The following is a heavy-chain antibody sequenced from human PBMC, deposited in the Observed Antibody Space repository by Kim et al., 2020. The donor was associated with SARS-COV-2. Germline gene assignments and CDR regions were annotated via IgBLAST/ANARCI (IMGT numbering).Heavy chain of an antibody. V-gene: IGHV4-59*08. CDR1: GGSISSYY. J-gene: IGHJ6*02. CDR3: ARQLIYCSSTSCYDNYSYYGMDV. D-gene: IGHD2-2*01. CDR2: IYYSGST. Sequence: SETLSLTCTVSGGSISSYYWSWIRQPPGKGLEWIGYIYYSGSTNYNPSLKSRATISVDTSKNQFSLKLSSVTAADTAVYYCARQLIYCSSTSCYDNYSYYGMDVWGQGTTVTVSS.